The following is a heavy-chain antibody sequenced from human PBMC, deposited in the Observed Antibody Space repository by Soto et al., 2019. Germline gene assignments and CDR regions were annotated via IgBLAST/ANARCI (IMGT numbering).Heavy chain of an antibody. CDR3: AREASLKYYYDSSGFEDAFDI. Sequence: VASVKVSCKASGYTFTGYYMHWVRQAPGQGLEWMGWINPNSGGTNYAQKFQGWVTMTRDTSISTAYMELSRLRSDDTAVYYCAREASLKYYYDSSGFEDAFDIWGQGTMVTVSS. CDR1: GYTFTGYY. D-gene: IGHD3-22*01. V-gene: IGHV1-2*04. CDR2: INPNSGGT. J-gene: IGHJ3*02.